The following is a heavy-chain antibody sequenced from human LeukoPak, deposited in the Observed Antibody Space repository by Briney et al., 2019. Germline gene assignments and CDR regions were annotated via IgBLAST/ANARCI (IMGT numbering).Heavy chain of an antibody. Sequence: SETLSLTCTVSGGSVSSGSYYWSWIRQPPGKGRGWIGYIYYSGSTNYNPSLKSRVTISVDTSKNQFSLNLSSVTAADTAVYYCARQEVGIGVVPAATPYNWFDPWGQGTLVTVSS. V-gene: IGHV4-61*01. CDR1: GGSVSSGSYY. CDR3: ARQEVGIGVVPAATPYNWFDP. D-gene: IGHD2-2*01. CDR2: IYYSGST. J-gene: IGHJ5*02.